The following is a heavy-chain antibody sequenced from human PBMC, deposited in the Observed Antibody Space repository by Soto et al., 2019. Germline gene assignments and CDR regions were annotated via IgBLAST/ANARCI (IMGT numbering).Heavy chain of an antibody. CDR1: GFTFSSYS. CDR2: ISSSSSYI. V-gene: IGHV3-21*01. Sequence: EVQLVESGGGLVKPGGSLRLSCAASGFTFSSYSMNWVRQAPGKGLEWVSSISSSSSYIYYADSVKGRFTISRDNAKNSLYLQMNSLRAEDTAVYYCARDRKVVVPAAIGYYGMDVWGQGTTVTVSS. CDR3: ARDRKVVVPAAIGYYGMDV. D-gene: IGHD2-2*01. J-gene: IGHJ6*02.